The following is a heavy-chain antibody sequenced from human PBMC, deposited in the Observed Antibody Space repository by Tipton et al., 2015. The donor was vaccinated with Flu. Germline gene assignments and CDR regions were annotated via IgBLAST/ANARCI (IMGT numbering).Heavy chain of an antibody. CDR1: GGSTSSTSYY. Sequence: LRLSCTVSGGSTSSTSYYWGRIRQPPGKGLEWIGSIYYSGSTYYNPSLKSRVTMSVDTSKNRFSLKLSSVTATDTAVYYCARERDTGAYYFDYWGQGTLVTVSS. J-gene: IGHJ4*02. CDR3: ARERDTGAYYFDY. D-gene: IGHD5-18*01. V-gene: IGHV4-39*07. CDR2: IYYSGST.